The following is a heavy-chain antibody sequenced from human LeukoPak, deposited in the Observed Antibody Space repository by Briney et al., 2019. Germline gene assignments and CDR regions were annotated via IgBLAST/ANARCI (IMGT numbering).Heavy chain of an antibody. V-gene: IGHV6-1*01. CDR1: GDSVSSTSVA. Sequence: SQTLSLTCAISGDSVSSTSVAWNWIRQSPSRGLGWLGRTYYRSEWYNDYAVSVESRITINPDSSKNQFSLQLNSVTPEDTAVYYCARVLWRKIRGHFDYWGQGILVTVSS. J-gene: IGHJ4*02. CDR3: ARVLWRKIRGHFDY. D-gene: IGHD1-14*01. CDR2: TYYRSEWYN.